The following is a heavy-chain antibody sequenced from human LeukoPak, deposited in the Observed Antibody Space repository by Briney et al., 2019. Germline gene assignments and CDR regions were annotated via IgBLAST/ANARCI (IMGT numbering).Heavy chain of an antibody. Sequence: GESLKISCKGSGYSFTSYWIGWVRQMPGKGLEWMGIIYPGDPDTRYSPSFRGQVTISADKSISTASLQWSSLKASDTAMYYCATWGMTTGSGTGYWGQGTLVTVSS. V-gene: IGHV5-51*01. CDR1: GYSFTSYW. D-gene: IGHD4-17*01. CDR3: ATWGMTTGSGTGY. J-gene: IGHJ4*02. CDR2: IYPGDPDT.